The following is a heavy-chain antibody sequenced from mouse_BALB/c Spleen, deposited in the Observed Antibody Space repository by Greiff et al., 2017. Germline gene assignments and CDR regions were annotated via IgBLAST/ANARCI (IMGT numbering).Heavy chain of an antibody. V-gene: IGHV1-54*03. CDR1: GYAFTNYL. CDR2: INPGSGGT. J-gene: IGHJ3*01. CDR3: ARRALLLAWFAY. Sequence: QVQLKQSGAELVRPGTSVKVSCKASGYAFTNYLIEWVKQRPGQGLEWIGVINPGSGGTNYNEKFKGKATLTADKSSSTAYMQLSSLTSDDSAVYFCARRALLLAWFAYWGQGTLVTVSA. D-gene: IGHD2-1*01.